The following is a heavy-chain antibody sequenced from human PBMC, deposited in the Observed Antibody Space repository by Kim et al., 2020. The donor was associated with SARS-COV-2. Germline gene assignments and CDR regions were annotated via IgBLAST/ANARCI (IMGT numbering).Heavy chain of an antibody. J-gene: IGHJ6*02. V-gene: IGHV1-46*01. Sequence: ASVKVSCKASGYTFTSYYMHWVRQAPGQGLEWMGIINPSGGSTSYAQKFQGRVTMTRDTSTSTVYMELSSLRSEDTAVYYCAGGGAAPDTGYYGMDVWGQGTTVTVSS. D-gene: IGHD6-13*01. CDR3: AGGGAAPDTGYYGMDV. CDR1: GYTFTSYY. CDR2: INPSGGST.